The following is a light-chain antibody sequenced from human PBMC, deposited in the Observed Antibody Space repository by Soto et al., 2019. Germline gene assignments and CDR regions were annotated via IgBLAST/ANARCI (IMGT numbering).Light chain of an antibody. CDR3: QQYASSPLT. CDR2: GAS. Sequence: EIVLTQSTGTLSLSPGERATLSCRASQSVGRNYLAWYQQTPGQAPRLLIHGASNRATGIPDRFSGSGSGTDFTLTISRLEPEDFAVYYCQQYASSPLTFGVGTKVEIK. J-gene: IGKJ4*01. V-gene: IGKV3-20*01. CDR1: QSVGRNY.